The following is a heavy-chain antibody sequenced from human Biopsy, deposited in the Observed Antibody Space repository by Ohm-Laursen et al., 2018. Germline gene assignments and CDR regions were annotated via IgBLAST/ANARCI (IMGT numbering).Heavy chain of an antibody. V-gene: IGHV3-23*01. D-gene: IGHD2-2*02. CDR2: ISGSAGST. CDR3: AKGGYCTTTSCYMDVDY. J-gene: IGHJ4*02. CDR1: GFTFSHYA. Sequence: SLRLSCAASGFTFSHYAMSWVRPAPGQGLAWVSAISGSAGSTNYADSVKARFTLSRDNSKNTLYLQLNSLRAEDTAMYYCAKGGYCTTTSCYMDVDYWGQGTLVTVSS.